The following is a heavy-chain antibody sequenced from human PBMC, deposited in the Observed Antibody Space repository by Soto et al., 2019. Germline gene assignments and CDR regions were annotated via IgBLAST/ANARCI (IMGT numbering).Heavy chain of an antibody. CDR1: GFTFSSYG. V-gene: IGHV3-30*18. Sequence: GSLRLSCAASGFTFSSYGMHWVRQAPGKGLEWVAVISYDGSNKYYADSVKGRFTISRDNSKNTLYLQMNSLRAEDTAVYYCAKAKYSSSSRSYYYYGMDVWGQGTTVTVSS. D-gene: IGHD6-6*01. CDR3: AKAKYSSSSRSYYYYGMDV. J-gene: IGHJ6*02. CDR2: ISYDGSNK.